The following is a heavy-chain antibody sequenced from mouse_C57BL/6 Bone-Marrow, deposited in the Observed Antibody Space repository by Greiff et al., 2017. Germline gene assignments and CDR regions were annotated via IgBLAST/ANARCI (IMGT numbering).Heavy chain of an antibody. J-gene: IGHJ2*01. Sequence: QVQLQQPGAELVKPGASVKLSCKASGYTFTSYWMHWVKQRPGQGLEWIGMIHPNSGSTNYNEKFKSKATLTVDKSSSTAYMQLSSLTSEDSAVYYCAREGITAVVEGYFDYWGQGTTLTVSS. CDR1: GYTFTSYW. V-gene: IGHV1-64*01. CDR3: AREGITAVVEGYFDY. CDR2: IHPNSGST. D-gene: IGHD1-1*01.